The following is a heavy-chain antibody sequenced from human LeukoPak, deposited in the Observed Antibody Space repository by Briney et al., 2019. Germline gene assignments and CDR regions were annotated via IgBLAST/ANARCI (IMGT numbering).Heavy chain of an antibody. V-gene: IGHV4-31*03. CDR1: GGSISSGGYY. Sequence: PSETLSLTCTVSGGSISSGGYYWSWIRQPPGKGLEWIGYIYYSGRTYYNPSLRRRITVSTDTSKSQFSLKVNSVTAADTAVYYCARSRDYSFDYWGQGTLVTVSS. CDR3: ARSRDYSFDY. D-gene: IGHD2-21*02. CDR2: IYYSGRT. J-gene: IGHJ4*02.